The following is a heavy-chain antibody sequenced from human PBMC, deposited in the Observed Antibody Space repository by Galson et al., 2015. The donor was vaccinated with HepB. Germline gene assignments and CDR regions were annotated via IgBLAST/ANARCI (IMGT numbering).Heavy chain of an antibody. CDR3: ARGLIGGNSGSWYFDL. CDR2: ISSSSSYI. Sequence: SLRLSCAVSGFTFSSYSMNWVRQAPGKGLEWVSSISSSSSYIYYADSVKGRFTISRDNSKNTLYLQMKSLRTEDTAVYHCARGLIGGNSGSWYFDLWGRGTLVTVSS. D-gene: IGHD4-23*01. J-gene: IGHJ2*01. CDR1: GFTFSSYS. V-gene: IGHV3-21*01.